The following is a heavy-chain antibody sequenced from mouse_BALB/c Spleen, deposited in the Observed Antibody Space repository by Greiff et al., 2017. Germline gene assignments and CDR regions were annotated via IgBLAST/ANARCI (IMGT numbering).Heavy chain of an antibody. CDR3: ARSRRQGAMDY. Sequence: QVQLQQSGSVLVRPGASVKLSCKASGYTFTSSWMHWAKQRPGQGLEWIGEIHPNSGNTNYNEKFKGKATLTVDTSSSTAYVDLSSLTSEDSAVYYCARSRRQGAMDYWGQGTSVTVSS. V-gene: IGHV1S130*01. CDR1: GYTFTSSW. D-gene: IGHD2-12*01. CDR2: IHPNSGNT. J-gene: IGHJ4*01.